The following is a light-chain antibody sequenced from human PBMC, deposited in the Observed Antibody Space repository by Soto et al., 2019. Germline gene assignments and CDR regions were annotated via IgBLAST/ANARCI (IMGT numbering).Light chain of an antibody. CDR1: SSDVGGYNY. J-gene: IGLJ1*01. Sequence: QSVLTQPRSVSGSPGQSVTISCTGTSSDVGGYNYVSWYQQHPGKAPKLMIYDVSKRPSGVPDRFSCSKSGNTASLTISGLQAEDEADYYFCSYAPRVFGTGTKLTVL. CDR3: CSYAPRV. CDR2: DVS. V-gene: IGLV2-11*01.